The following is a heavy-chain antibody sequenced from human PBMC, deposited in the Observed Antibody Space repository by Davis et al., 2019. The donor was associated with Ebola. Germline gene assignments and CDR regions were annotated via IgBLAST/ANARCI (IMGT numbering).Heavy chain of an antibody. Sequence: MPSETLSLTCSVSGYSISSDYYWGWIRQPPGKGLEWIGYIYYSGSTNYNPSLKSRVTISVDTSKNQFSLKLSSVTAADTAVYYCARARSLAAAGMGFDYWGQGTLVTVSS. J-gene: IGHJ4*02. D-gene: IGHD6-13*01. CDR1: GYSISSDYY. CDR2: IYYSGST. CDR3: ARARSLAAAGMGFDY. V-gene: IGHV4-61*01.